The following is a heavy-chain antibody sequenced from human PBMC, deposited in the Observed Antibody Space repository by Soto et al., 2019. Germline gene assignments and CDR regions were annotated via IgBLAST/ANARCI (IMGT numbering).Heavy chain of an antibody. CDR1: GGNFTNYG. Sequence: QVQLVQSGAELKKPGSSVKVSCKASGGNFTNYGISWVRQAPGQGLEWMGGIIPLFGTTNYAQKFRGRVTFTAADSTSTGYKERNSLRPEDTAIYYCARDHGTSWSIWFDTWGQGNLVNVSS. J-gene: IGHJ5*02. D-gene: IGHD6-13*01. V-gene: IGHV1-69*01. CDR3: ARDHGTSWSIWFDT. CDR2: IIPLFGTT.